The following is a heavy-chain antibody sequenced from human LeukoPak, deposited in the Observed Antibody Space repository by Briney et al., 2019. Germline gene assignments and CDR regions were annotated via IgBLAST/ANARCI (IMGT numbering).Heavy chain of an antibody. D-gene: IGHD5-18*01. CDR3: AKGSRPGYSYGPREYYYYMDV. V-gene: IGHV3-11*01. CDR2: ISSSGSTI. Sequence: GGSLRLSCAASGFTFSDYYMSWIRQAPGKGLEWVSYISSSGSTIYYADSVKGRFTISRDNSKNTLYLQMNSLRAEDTAVYYCAKGSRPGYSYGPREYYYYMDVWGKGTTVTVSS. J-gene: IGHJ6*03. CDR1: GFTFSDYY.